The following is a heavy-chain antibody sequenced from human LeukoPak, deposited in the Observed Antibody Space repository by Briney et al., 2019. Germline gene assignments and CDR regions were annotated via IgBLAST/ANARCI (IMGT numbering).Heavy chain of an antibody. CDR2: IRYDGSNK. V-gene: IGHV3-30*02. J-gene: IGHJ4*02. CDR1: GFTFSSYV. CDR3: AKDPRDPSYGWSWRYFDY. D-gene: IGHD5-18*01. Sequence: AGGSLRLSCAASGFTFSSYVMHWVRQAPGKGLEWVAFIRYDGSNKYYSDSVKGRFTISRDNSKNTLYLQMNSLRPEDTAVYYCAKDPRDPSYGWSWRYFDYWGQGTLVTVSS.